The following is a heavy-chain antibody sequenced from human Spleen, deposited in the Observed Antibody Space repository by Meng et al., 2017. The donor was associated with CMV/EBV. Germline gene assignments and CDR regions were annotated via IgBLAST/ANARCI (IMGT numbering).Heavy chain of an antibody. CDR2: IIPILGIA. D-gene: IGHD2-2*01. CDR3: ARSLEVPADIRTPYGLDV. J-gene: IGHJ6*02. Sequence: SVKVSCKASGGTFSSYTISWVRQAPGQGLEWMGRIIPILGIANYAQKFQGRVTITADKSTSTAYMELSSLRSQDAAVYYCARSLEVPADIRTPYGLDVWGQGTTVTVSS. V-gene: IGHV1-69*02. CDR1: GGTFSSYT.